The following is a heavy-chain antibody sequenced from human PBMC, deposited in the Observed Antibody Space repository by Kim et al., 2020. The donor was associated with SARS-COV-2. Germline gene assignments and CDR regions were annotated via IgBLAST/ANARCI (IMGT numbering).Heavy chain of an antibody. CDR2: IFGSSSCT. V-gene: IGHV3-23*01. D-gene: IGHD2-21*02. CDR3: ARHRQVTTVTFYWYLDL. J-gene: IGHJ2*01. Sequence: GGSLRLSCAASGLTSRNYTMNWVRQAPGKGLEWVSCIFGSSSCTYYGDSVRGRFTISRDNSQGTVYLQMDNLRAEDTAVYYCARHRQVTTVTFYWYLDLWGGGTLVTVYS. CDR1: GLTSRNYT.